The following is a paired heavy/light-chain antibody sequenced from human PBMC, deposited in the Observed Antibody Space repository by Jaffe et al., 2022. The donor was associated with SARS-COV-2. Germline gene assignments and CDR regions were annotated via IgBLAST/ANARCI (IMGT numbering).Light chain of an antibody. CDR1: QTVNSR. Sequence: EIVMTQSPATLSVSPGERATLSCRASQTVNSRLAWFQQKPGQSPRLLIYGASSRATGVPARFSGSGSGTEFTLTISSLQSEDLAVYYCQQYDDWPLTFGGGTKVEIK. CDR2: GAS. J-gene: IGKJ4*01. CDR3: QQYDDWPLT. V-gene: IGKV3-15*01.
Heavy chain of an antibody. CDR1: GFTFTSYA. J-gene: IGHJ6*03. CDR2: IDVSGGFT. V-gene: IGHV3-23*04. CDR3: AKAHPPMFSTTHYFYMDV. D-gene: IGHD1-26*01. Sequence: EVQLEESGGGLVQPGGSLRLSCAASGFTFTSYAMTWVRQAPGKGLEWVSAIDVSGGFTKYPDSVRGRFTISRDNSKNTLYLQMDSLRAEDAALYYCAKAHPPMFSTTHYFYMDVWGKGTTVTVSS.